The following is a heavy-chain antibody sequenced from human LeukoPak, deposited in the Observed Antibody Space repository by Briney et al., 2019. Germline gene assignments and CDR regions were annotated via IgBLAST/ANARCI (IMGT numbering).Heavy chain of an antibody. D-gene: IGHD2-15*01. J-gene: IGHJ6*02. CDR2: ISAYNGNT. CDR1: GYTFTSYG. V-gene: IGHV1-18*01. Sequence: ASVKVSCEASGYTFTSYGISWVRQAPGQGLEWMGWISAYNGNTNYAQKLQGRVTMTTDTSTSTAYMELRSLRSDDTAVYYCAREEDCSGGSCYSTPRSRYYYYGMDVWGQGTTVTVSS. CDR3: AREEDCSGGSCYSTPRSRYYYYGMDV.